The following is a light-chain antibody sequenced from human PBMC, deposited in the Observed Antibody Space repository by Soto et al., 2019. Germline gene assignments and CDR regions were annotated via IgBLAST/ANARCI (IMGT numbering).Light chain of an antibody. J-gene: IGKJ5*01. CDR1: QSISSY. Sequence: DIQMTQSPSSLSASVGDRVTITCRASQSISSYLNWYQQKPGKAHKSLIYAASSLQSGVPSKFSGSGSGTDFTLTISSLQPEDFATYYCQQYNSYPITFGQGTRLEIK. CDR2: AAS. V-gene: IGKV1-16*02. CDR3: QQYNSYPIT.